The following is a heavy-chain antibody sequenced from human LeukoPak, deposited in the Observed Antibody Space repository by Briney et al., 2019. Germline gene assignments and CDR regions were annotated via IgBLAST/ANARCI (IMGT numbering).Heavy chain of an antibody. V-gene: IGHV3-15*01. CDR3: TSRHGSRSYSCFHFDY. CDR2: IKSKTDGGTT. Sequence: SGGPLRLSCAASGFTFSNAWMSWVRQAPGKGLEWVGRIKSKTDGGTTDYAAPVKGRFTISRDESKNMLYLQMNSLKSGDMAVYYCTSRHGSRSYSCFHFDYCGQGTLVTVSS. J-gene: IGHJ4*02. CDR1: GFTFSNAW. D-gene: IGHD3-10*01.